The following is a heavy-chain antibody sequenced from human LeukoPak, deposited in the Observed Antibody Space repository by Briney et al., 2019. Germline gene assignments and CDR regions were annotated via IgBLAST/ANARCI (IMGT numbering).Heavy chain of an antibody. CDR2: IYYSGST. J-gene: IGHJ6*03. CDR3: AGVRYCSGGSCYSPYYYYMDV. CDR1: GGSISSGGYY. Sequence: TLSLTCTVSGGSISSGGYYWSWIRQHPGKGLEWIGYIYYSGSTYYNPSLKSRVTISVDTSKNQFSLKLSSVTAADTAVYYCAGVRYCSGGSCYSPYYYYMDVWGKGTTVTVSS. V-gene: IGHV4-31*03. D-gene: IGHD2-15*01.